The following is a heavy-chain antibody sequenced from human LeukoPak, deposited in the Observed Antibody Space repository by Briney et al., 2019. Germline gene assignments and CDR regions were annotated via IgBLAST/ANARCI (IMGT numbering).Heavy chain of an antibody. J-gene: IGHJ4*02. V-gene: IGHV3-53*01. CDR1: GFTVSSSY. Sequence: GGSLRLSYAASGFTVSSSYMSWVRQAPGKGLEWVSVIYSGGSTYYADSVKGRFTISRDNAKNSLYLQMNSLRAEDTAVYYCARVLGYCSSTSCLGDDFWSAYYTGIDYWGQGTLVTVSS. CDR3: ARVLGYCSSTSCLGDDFWSAYYTGIDY. CDR2: IYSGGST. D-gene: IGHD2-2*01.